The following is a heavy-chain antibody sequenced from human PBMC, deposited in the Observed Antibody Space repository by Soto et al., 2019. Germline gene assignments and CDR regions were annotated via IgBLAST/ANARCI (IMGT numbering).Heavy chain of an antibody. CDR2: IYYSSTT. J-gene: IGHJ6*02. CDR3: RGYCCSTSCYGPSYYYGMDA. Sequence: SESLSLSCTVSGCTIGSGAYYWSRQRQPPGKGLEWSGYIYYSSTTYYNPSHKSRITISVDTSKTQFSLKLSSVTAANTAVYYCRGYCCSTSCYGPSYYYGMDAWGQGTTVTVSS. V-gene: IGHV4-30-4*01. D-gene: IGHD2-2*01. CDR1: GCTIGSGAYY.